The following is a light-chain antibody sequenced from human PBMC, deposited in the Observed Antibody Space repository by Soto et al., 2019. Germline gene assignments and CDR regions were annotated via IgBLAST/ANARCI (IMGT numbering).Light chain of an antibody. CDR3: QLRRNWLLT. CDR1: QSVSSY. Sequence: EIVLTQSPATLSLSPGERATLSCRASQSVSSYLAWYQQKPGQAPRLLIYDASNRATGIPARFSGSGSGTVFMLTISSLEPDDFAVYSCQLRRNWLLTFGGGTRVEFK. J-gene: IGKJ4*01. V-gene: IGKV3-11*01. CDR2: DAS.